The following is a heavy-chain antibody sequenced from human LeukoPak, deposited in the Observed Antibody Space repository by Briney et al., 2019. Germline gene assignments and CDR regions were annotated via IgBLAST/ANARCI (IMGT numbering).Heavy chain of an antibody. V-gene: IGHV7-4-1*02. CDR1: GYTFTIYA. J-gene: IGHJ3*02. CDR3: AKGPGTVGAGGAFDM. CDR2: IHPNTRNP. D-gene: IGHD1-26*01. Sequence: ASVTVSFTASGYTFTIYAMNWVRQAPGQGLEWMGWIHPNTRNPTYAQGFTGRFVFSLDTSLSTAYLQISSLKPEDTAVYYCAKGPGTVGAGGAFDMWGQGTMVTVSS.